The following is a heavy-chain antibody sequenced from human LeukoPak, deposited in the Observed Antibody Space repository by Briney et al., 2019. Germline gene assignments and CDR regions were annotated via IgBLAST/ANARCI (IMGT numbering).Heavy chain of an antibody. CDR1: RFTFSSYG. J-gene: IGHJ4*02. CDR2: ISGSGGST. CDR3: ARDRGPKLGGVIGY. D-gene: IGHD3-16*02. Sequence: PGGSLRLSCAASRFTFSSYGMSWVRQAPGKGLEWVSSISGSGGSTYYADSVKGRFTISRDNAKNSLYLQMNSLRAEDTAVYYCARDRGPKLGGVIGYWGQGTLVTVSS. V-gene: IGHV3-23*01.